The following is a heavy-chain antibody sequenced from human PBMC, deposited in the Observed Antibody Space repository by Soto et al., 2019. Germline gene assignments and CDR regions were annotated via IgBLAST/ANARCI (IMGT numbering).Heavy chain of an antibody. D-gene: IGHD3-16*02. CDR3: ARVWGSYRSDY. CDR1: CGSISSSSYY. V-gene: IGHV4-39*01. Sequence: SETLSLTCTVSCGSISSSSYYWGWIRQPPGKGLEWIGSIYYSGSTYYNPSLKSRVTISVDTSKNQFSLKLSSVTAADTAVYYCARVWGSYRSDYWGQGTQVTVSS. J-gene: IGHJ4*02. CDR2: IYYSGST.